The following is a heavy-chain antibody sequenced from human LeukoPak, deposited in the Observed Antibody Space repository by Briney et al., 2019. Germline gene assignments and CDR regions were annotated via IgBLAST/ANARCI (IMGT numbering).Heavy chain of an antibody. CDR1: GFTFSSYN. D-gene: IGHD3-10*01. J-gene: IGHJ5*02. CDR3: ARDRGSGSSNWFDP. Sequence: GGSLRLSCAASGFTFSSYNMNWVRQAPGKGLEWVSSISSTSRSYIYYADSVKGRFTISRDNAKNSLYLQMNSLRAEDTALYHCARDRGSGSSNWFDPWGQGTLVTVSS. CDR2: ISSTSRSYI. V-gene: IGHV3-21*04.